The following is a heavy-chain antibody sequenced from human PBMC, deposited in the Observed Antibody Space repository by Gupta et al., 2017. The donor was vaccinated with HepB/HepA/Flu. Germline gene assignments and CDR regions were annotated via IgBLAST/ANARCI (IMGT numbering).Heavy chain of an antibody. CDR2: MSLEGNGR. CDR3: IKDIKPGGADV. D-gene: IGHD4-17*01. V-gene: IGHV3-9*01. CDR1: GITREVYA. J-gene: IGHJ6*02. Sequence: VQMVAPGCGFSDHAGSLSLPCSVAGITREVYAMHWVGKGPGKGLEWISGMSLEGNGRAYAEAVKSRFTVSRDKAKNSLDIEMNSRRPEVTYWDDCIKDIKPGGADVWGRGTTGTVSS.